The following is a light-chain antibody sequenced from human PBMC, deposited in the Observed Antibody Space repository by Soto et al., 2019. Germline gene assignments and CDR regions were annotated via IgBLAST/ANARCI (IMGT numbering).Light chain of an antibody. CDR1: QSISSY. CDR3: QQSYSTPRT. CDR2: AAS. J-gene: IGKJ1*01. V-gene: IGKV1-39*01. Sequence: DIQMTQSPSSLSSSLGDIVTITCRASQSISSYLNWYQQKPGKAPKLLIYAASSLQSGVPSRFSGSGSGTDFTLTISSLQPEDFATYYCQQSYSTPRTFGQGTKVDIK.